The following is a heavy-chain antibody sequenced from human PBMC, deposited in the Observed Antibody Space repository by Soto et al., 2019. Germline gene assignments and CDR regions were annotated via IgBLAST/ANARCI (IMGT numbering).Heavy chain of an antibody. J-gene: IGHJ5*02. CDR2: IYHSGST. CDR1: GGSISSSNW. Sequence: PSETLSHTCAVSGGSISSSNWWSWVRQPPGKGLGWIGEIYHSGSTNYNPSLKSRVTISVDKSKNQFSLKLSSVTAADTAVYYCARGKTMVRGVMRATGIAPWGQGTLVT. V-gene: IGHV4-4*02. CDR3: ARGKTMVRGVMRATGIAP. D-gene: IGHD3-10*01.